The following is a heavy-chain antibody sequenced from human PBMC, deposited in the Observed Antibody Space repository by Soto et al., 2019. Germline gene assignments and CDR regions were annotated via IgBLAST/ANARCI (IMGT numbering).Heavy chain of an antibody. CDR3: VRRKYTDGALAF. V-gene: IGHV3-74*01. CDR2: INGDGSAT. Sequence: EVQLVESGGGLVQPGGSLRLSCAASGFTFSIYWMHWVRQAPGKGLVWVSRINGDGSATNYADSVKGRFTISRDNAKNTLKLQKNILRAEDTAFYFWVRRKYTDGALAFRGQETLVTAS. J-gene: IGHJ4*02. CDR1: GFTFSIYW. D-gene: IGHD2-21*01.